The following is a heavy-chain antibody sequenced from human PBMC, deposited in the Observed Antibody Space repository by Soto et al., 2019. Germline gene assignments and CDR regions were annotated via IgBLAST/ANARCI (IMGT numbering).Heavy chain of an antibody. Sequence: QVQLQESGPGLVRPSETLSLTCTVSGGSISSHYWSWVRQAPGEGLEWIGHIDYRGSTNYNPSLRSRSTIAADASKSQFTLKLNSVTTADTAVYYCARDGREASGMDVWGQGTKVTVSS. D-gene: IGHD1-26*01. J-gene: IGHJ6*02. CDR3: ARDGREASGMDV. V-gene: IGHV4-59*11. CDR2: IDYRGST. CDR1: GGSISSHY.